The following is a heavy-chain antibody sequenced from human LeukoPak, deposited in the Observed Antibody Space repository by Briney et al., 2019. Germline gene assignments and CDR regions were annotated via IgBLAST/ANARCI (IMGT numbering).Heavy chain of an antibody. CDR2: IDTSSTYI. J-gene: IGHJ3*01. D-gene: IGHD3-10*01. CDR3: ARSHYGSGSYYLDAFDV. CDR1: GFSFSLYT. Sequence: PGGSLRLSCATSGFSFSLYTMTWVRQAPGKGLDWASSIDTSSTYIEYADSVKGRFTISRDNAKKSLHLEMNSLRAEDTAVYYCARSHYGSGSYYLDAFDVWGQGTVVTVSS. V-gene: IGHV3-21*04.